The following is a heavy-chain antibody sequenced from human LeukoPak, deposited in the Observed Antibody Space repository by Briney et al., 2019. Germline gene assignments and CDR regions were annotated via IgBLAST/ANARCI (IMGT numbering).Heavy chain of an antibody. J-gene: IGHJ6*02. Sequence: GGSLRLSCAASGFTFSSYSMNWVRQAPGKGLEWVSSISSSSSYIYYADSVKGRFTISRDNAKNSLYLQMNSLRAEDTAVYYCARGFDIVVVPAASYYYGMDVWGQGTTVTVSS. D-gene: IGHD2-2*01. CDR1: GFTFSSYS. V-gene: IGHV3-21*01. CDR2: ISSSSSYI. CDR3: ARGFDIVVVPAASYYYGMDV.